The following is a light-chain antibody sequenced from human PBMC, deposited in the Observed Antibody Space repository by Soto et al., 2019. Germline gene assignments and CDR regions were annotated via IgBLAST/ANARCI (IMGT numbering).Light chain of an antibody. Sequence: DIQMTQSPSTLSASVGDSVTIACRASQSISSWLAWYQQKPGIAPKLLISDASSLESGVPSRFSGSGSGTEFTLTISSLQPDDSATYYCQHYETYPAFGQGTKVEIK. CDR2: DAS. CDR3: QHYETYPA. V-gene: IGKV1-5*01. CDR1: QSISSW. J-gene: IGKJ1*01.